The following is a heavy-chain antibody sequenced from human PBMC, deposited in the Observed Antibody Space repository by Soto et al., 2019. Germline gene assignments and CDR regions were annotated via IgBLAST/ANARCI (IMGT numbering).Heavy chain of an antibody. D-gene: IGHD3-3*01. CDR3: AREIERLLGY. J-gene: IGHJ4*02. Sequence: QVQPVESGGGVVQPGRSLRLSCAASGFTFSSYAMHWVRQAPGKGLEWVAVISYDGSNKYYVDSVKGRFSISRDNSKNTLYLQMNSLRAEDTAVYYCAREIERLLGYLGQGPLVTGSS. CDR1: GFTFSSYA. V-gene: IGHV3-30-3*01. CDR2: ISYDGSNK.